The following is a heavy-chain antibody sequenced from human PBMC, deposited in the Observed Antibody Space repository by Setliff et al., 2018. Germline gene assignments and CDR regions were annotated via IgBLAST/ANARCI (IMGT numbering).Heavy chain of an antibody. J-gene: IGHJ4*02. V-gene: IGHV4-39*07. CDR1: GGSISSSSHY. D-gene: IGHD1-1*01. CDR3: ARDMGQPYYFES. CDR2: IYYTGST. Sequence: PSETLSLTCTVSGGSISSSSHYWGWIRQPPGKGLEWIGSIYYTGSTYYHPSLKSRVTMSVDTSKRQCSLKMGSATAADTAVYYCARDMGQPYYFESWGLGTLVTVSS.